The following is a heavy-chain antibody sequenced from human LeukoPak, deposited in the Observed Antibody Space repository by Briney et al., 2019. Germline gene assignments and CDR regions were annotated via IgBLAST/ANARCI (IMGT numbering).Heavy chain of an antibody. V-gene: IGHV3-48*01. CDR3: ARLTVKVEGYDY. CDR1: GFSFSSYS. J-gene: IGHJ4*02. CDR2: ISSSSSTI. Sequence: PGGGPRLSPAASGFSFSSYSMNWGRQAPGEGGGGVSYISSSSSTIYYADSVKGRFTISRDNAKNSLYLQMNSLRAEDTAVYYCARLTVKVEGYDYWGQGTLVTVSS. D-gene: IGHD4-17*01.